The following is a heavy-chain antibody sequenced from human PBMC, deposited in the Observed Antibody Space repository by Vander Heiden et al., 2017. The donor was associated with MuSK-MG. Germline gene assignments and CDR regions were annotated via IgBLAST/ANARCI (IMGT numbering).Heavy chain of an antibody. CDR3: ARGVGYSGYDSLY. Sequence: QVQLVQSGAEVNKPGSSVKVSCKASGGTFSSYAISWVRQAPGQGLEWMGRIIPILGIANYAQKFQGRVTITADKSTSTAYMELSSLRSEDTAVYYCARGVGYSGYDSLYWGQGTLVTVSS. CDR1: GGTFSSYA. V-gene: IGHV1-69*04. CDR2: IIPILGIA. D-gene: IGHD5-12*01. J-gene: IGHJ4*02.